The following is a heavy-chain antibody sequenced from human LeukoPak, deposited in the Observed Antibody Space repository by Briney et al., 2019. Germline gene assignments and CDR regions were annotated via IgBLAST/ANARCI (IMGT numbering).Heavy chain of an antibody. CDR3: AKSVTADP. Sequence: HPGGSLRLSCAASGSTFNSYAMNWVRQAPGKGLEWVSSISGSSGSTNYADSVKGRFTTSRDNSRNTVYLQMNSLRAEDTAVYYCAKSVTADPWGQGTLVTVSS. V-gene: IGHV3-23*01. D-gene: IGHD2-21*02. J-gene: IGHJ5*02. CDR1: GSTFNSYA. CDR2: ISGSSGST.